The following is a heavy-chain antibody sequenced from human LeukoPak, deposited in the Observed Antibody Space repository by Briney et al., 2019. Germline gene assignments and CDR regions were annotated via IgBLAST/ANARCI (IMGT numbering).Heavy chain of an antibody. D-gene: IGHD3-16*01. CDR3: TRGGYGDLYFDY. Sequence: GGSLRLSCAASGFTYSRYWMNWVRQAPGKGLEWVATIKEDGRETYYVDYVKGRFTISRDSAKNSLYLHMNSLRVEDTAVYYCTRGGYGDLYFDYWGQGTLVTVSS. J-gene: IGHJ4*02. CDR1: GFTYSRYW. V-gene: IGHV3-7*01. CDR2: IKEDGRET.